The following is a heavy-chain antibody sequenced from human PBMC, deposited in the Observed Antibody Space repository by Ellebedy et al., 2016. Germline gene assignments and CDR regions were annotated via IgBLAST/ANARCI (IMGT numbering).Heavy chain of an antibody. J-gene: IGHJ6*02. CDR1: GFTFSSYA. CDR3: AREPGIAAAGTDYYGMDV. D-gene: IGHD6-13*01. V-gene: IGHV3-48*01. CDR2: ISSSRSTI. Sequence: GGSLRLSCAASGFTFSSYAMNCVRQAHGKGLEWVSSISSSRSTIYYADSVKGRLTISRDNSTNTMFLQMNSLRADGTAVYYCAREPGIAAAGTDYYGMDVWGQGTTVTVSS.